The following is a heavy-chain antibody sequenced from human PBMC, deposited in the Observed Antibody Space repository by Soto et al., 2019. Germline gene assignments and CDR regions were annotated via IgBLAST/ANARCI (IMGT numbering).Heavy chain of an antibody. D-gene: IGHD2-2*01. V-gene: IGHV4-30-2*01. CDR2: MYHSGST. CDR3: ARVPDY. Sequence: SETLSLTCAVSGGSISSGGYPWSWIRQPPGKGLEWIGYMYHSGSTYYNPSLKSRVTISIDRSKNQFSLKLSSVTAADTAVYYCARVPDYWGQGALVTVSS. J-gene: IGHJ4*02. CDR1: GGSISSGGYP.